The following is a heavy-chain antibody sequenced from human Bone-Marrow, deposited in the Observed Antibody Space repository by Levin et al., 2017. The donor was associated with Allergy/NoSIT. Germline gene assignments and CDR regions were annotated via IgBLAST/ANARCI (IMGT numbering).Heavy chain of an antibody. D-gene: IGHD3-9*01. CDR2: TYSGGAT. Sequence: RAGGSLRLSCAASGFVVTRNHMSWVRQAPGKGLEWLSVTYSGGATYYRDSVKGRFTISRDNFKNTLYLQMNSLRAEDTAIYYCARDNYDTPGELDFWGQGTLVTVS. J-gene: IGHJ4*02. V-gene: IGHV3-53*01. CDR3: ARDNYDTPGELDF. CDR1: GFVVTRNH.